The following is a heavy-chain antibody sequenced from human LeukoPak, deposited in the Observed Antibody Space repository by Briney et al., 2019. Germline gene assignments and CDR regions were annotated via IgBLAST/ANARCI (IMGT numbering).Heavy chain of an antibody. CDR2: ISSSSSYI. J-gene: IGHJ4*02. V-gene: IGHV3-21*01. D-gene: IGHD6-19*01. Sequence: PGGSLRLSCAASGFTFSSYSMNWVRQAPGKGLEWVSSISSSSSYIYCADSVKGRFTISRDNAKNSLYLQMNSLRAEDTAVYYCASIAVAGTLLDYWGQGTLVTVSS. CDR1: GFTFSSYS. CDR3: ASIAVAGTLLDY.